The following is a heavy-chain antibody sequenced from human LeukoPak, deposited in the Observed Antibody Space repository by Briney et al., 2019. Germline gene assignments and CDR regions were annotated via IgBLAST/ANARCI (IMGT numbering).Heavy chain of an antibody. CDR3: ASLYCSSTTCYYNWFDP. Sequence: ASVKVSGKASGYTFTSYDINWVRQATGQGLEWMGWMNPNSGNTGYAQKFQGRVTMTRNTSISTAYMELSSLRSEDTAVYYCASLYCSSTTCYYNWFDPWGQGTLVTVSS. CDR2: MNPNSGNT. V-gene: IGHV1-8*01. CDR1: GYTFTSYD. D-gene: IGHD2-2*01. J-gene: IGHJ5*02.